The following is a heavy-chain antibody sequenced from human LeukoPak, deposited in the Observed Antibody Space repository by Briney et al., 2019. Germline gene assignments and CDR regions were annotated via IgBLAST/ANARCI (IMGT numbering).Heavy chain of an antibody. CDR3: ARDPDIVATTFDY. V-gene: IGHV3-48*04. D-gene: IGHD5-12*01. Sequence: GGSLRLSCAASGFTFSSYSMNWVRQAQGKGLEWVSYISSSSSTIYYADSVKGRFTISRDNAKNSLYLQMNSLRAEDTAMCYCARDPDIVATTFDYWGQGTLVTVSS. CDR1: GFTFSSYS. CDR2: ISSSSSTI. J-gene: IGHJ4*02.